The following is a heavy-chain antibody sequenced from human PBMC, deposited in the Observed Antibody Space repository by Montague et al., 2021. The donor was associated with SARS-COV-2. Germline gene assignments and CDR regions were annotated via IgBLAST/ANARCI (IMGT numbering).Heavy chain of an antibody. D-gene: IGHD3-9*01. CDR2: IDWDDDK. V-gene: IGHV2-70*11. CDR1: GFSPSTSGMC. J-gene: IGHJ6*02. CDR3: ARTHYDILPGYYYDMDV. Sequence: VKPTQTLTLTCTFSGFSPSTSGMCVSWIRQPPGKALEWLARIDWDDDKYYSTSLKTRLTISKDTSKNQVVLTMTNMDPVDTATYYCARTHYDILPGYYYDMDVWGQGTTVTVSS.